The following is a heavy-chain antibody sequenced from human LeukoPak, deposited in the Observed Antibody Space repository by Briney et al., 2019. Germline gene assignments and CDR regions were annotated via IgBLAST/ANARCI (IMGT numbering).Heavy chain of an antibody. J-gene: IGHJ6*03. D-gene: IGHD2-15*01. CDR2: MNPNSGNT. V-gene: IGHV1-8*03. Sequence: GASVKVSCKASGYTFTSYDINWVRQATGQGLEWMGWMNPNSGNTGYAQKFQGRVTITRNTSISTAYMELSSLRSEDTAVYYCARGTSVINLLGYYYYYYMDVWGKGTTVTVSS. CDR3: ARGTSVINLLGYYYYYYMDV. CDR1: GYTFTSYD.